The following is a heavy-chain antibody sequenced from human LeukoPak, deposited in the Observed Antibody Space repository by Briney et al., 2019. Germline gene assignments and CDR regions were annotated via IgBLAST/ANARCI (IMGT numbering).Heavy chain of an antibody. D-gene: IGHD3-22*01. CDR2: ITPNSGGT. CDR3: ARVFNYYDTSGYYT. CDR1: GYTFTGYF. J-gene: IGHJ5*02. V-gene: IGHV1-2*02. Sequence: ASLKVSCKASGYTFTGYFLHWVRQAPGQGLEWMGGITPNSGGTTFAQKFQDRVTMTRDTSISTAYMELSRLRSDDTAVYYCARVFNYYDTSGYYTWGQGTLVTVSS.